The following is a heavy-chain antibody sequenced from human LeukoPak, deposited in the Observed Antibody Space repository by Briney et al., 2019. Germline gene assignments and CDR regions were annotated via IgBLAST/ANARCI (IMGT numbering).Heavy chain of an antibody. Sequence: SETLSLTCTVSGASISTYYWGWIRQPPGKGLEWIGYIYYLGNSNYNPSLESRLTISVDTSRNQFSLKLSSVTAADTAVYYCASGSYYFYWGQGTLVTVSS. D-gene: IGHD1-26*01. V-gene: IGHV4-59*01. CDR3: ASGSYYFY. CDR2: IYYLGNS. CDR1: GASISTYY. J-gene: IGHJ4*02.